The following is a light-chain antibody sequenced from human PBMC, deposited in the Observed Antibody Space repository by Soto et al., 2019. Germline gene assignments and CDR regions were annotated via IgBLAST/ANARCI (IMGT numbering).Light chain of an antibody. V-gene: IGKV1-5*03. J-gene: IGKJ2*01. CDR3: QHNETYFRT. CDR2: KAS. CDR1: QGISGW. Sequence: DIQMTQSPSTLSASVGDRVTITCRASQGISGWLAWYQQKPGKAPRLLIYKASSLESGVPSRFSGSGFGTEFTLTISSLQPDDSRTYYCQHNETYFRTFGDAAKLEIK.